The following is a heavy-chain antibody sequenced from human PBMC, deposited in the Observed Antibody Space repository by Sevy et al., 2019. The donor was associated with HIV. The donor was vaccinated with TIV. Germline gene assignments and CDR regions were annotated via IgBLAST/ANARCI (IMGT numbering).Heavy chain of an antibody. CDR2: IWYDGSKQ. CDR1: GFSFGTYS. Sequence: GGSLRLSCEGSGFSFGTYSMHWVRQAPGKGLEWVGVIWYDGSKQSYADSVKGRVTFSRDNSKSTMYLDMNALRAEDTAVYYLARGPDTEISLHHVMRSFEWVFRGKSFDYWGQGALVTVSS. V-gene: IGHV3-30*04. D-gene: IGHD3-3*01. CDR3: ARGPDTEISLHHVMRSFEWVFRGKSFDY. J-gene: IGHJ4*02.